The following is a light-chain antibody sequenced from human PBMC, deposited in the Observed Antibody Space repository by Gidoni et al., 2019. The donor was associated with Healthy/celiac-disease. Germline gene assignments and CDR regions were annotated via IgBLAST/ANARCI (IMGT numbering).Light chain of an antibody. V-gene: IGLV3-21*02. J-gene: IGLJ3*02. CDR1: HLGDKS. CDR2: GDR. Sequence: SYVLTQPPSVSLAPGQTATIACGGDHLGDKSVNWYPQKSGQAPVLVVYGDRGRPSGIPERFSGSLSANTATLTISRVEVGDAADYYCQVWDTTTDRMVLGGGTKLTVL. CDR3: QVWDTTTDRMV.